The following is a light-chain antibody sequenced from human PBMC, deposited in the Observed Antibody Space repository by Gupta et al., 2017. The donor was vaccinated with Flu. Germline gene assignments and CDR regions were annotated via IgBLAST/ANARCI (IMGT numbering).Light chain of an antibody. V-gene: IGLV3-21*02. CDR1: RMGTEN. CDR3: QLWESGGTWV. J-gene: IGLJ3*02. Sequence: GATRMGTENVHWYQHMAGQAPVLVVYDDRARPPGIPERFSGSNSGDTATLTISGVDDEDEADYYCQLWESGGTWVFGGGTKLTVL. CDR2: DDR.